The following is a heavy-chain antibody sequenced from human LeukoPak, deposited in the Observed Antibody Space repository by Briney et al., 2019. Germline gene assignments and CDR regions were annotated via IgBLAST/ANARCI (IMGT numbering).Heavy chain of an antibody. V-gene: IGHV4-34*01. CDR1: GGSFSGYY. Sequence: PSGTLSLTCAVYGGSFSGYYWSWIRQSPGKGLEWIGEINHSGSTNYNPSLKSRVTISVDTSKNQFSLQLSSVTAADTAVYYCARGNIVVVIAATRFDPWGQGTLVTVSP. CDR2: INHSGST. CDR3: ARGNIVVVIAATRFDP. J-gene: IGHJ5*02. D-gene: IGHD2-15*01.